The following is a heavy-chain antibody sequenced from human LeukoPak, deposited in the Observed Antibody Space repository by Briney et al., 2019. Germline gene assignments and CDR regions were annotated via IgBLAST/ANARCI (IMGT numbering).Heavy chain of an antibody. CDR2: IKQDGSEK. V-gene: IGHV3-7*01. CDR3: ARGIVVVPADLYYYYGMDV. J-gene: IGHJ6*02. Sequence: GGSLRLSCAASGFTFSSYWMSWVRQAPGKGLEWVANIKQDGSEKYYVDSVKGRFTISRDNAKNPLYLQMNSLRAEDTAVYYCARGIVVVPADLYYYYGMDVWGQGTTVTVSS. CDR1: GFTFSSYW. D-gene: IGHD2-2*01.